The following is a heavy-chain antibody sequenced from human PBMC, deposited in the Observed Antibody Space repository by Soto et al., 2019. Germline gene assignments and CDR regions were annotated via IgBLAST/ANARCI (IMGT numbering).Heavy chain of an antibody. CDR1: GYNFTSYY. Sequence: QVQLVQSGAEVKKPGASVRVSCKASGYNFTSYYMHWVRQAPGQGLEWMGIVNPNGGGTSYAQKFQGRVTMTRDTATSPVYMELTGLRSEDTAVYYCARGGEWLQLDYWGQGTLVTVSS. V-gene: IGHV1-46*01. J-gene: IGHJ4*02. CDR3: ARGGEWLQLDY. D-gene: IGHD5-12*01. CDR2: VNPNGGGT.